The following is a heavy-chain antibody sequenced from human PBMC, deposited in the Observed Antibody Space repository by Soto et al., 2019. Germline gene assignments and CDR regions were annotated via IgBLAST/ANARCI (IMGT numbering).Heavy chain of an antibody. D-gene: IGHD2-8*01. CDR2: VYYRGRS. V-gene: IGHV4-39*01. Sequence: SETLSLACTFSVGPVSNSNYYWGWIRQSPGKGLEWIGSVYYRGRSYSKSSVKSRVTISVDTSKNQFSLNLNSVTASDTAVYYCVSQRTSVLTQAYFDYWGPGALVTVSS. CDR3: VSQRTSVLTQAYFDY. CDR1: VGPVSNSNYY. J-gene: IGHJ4*02.